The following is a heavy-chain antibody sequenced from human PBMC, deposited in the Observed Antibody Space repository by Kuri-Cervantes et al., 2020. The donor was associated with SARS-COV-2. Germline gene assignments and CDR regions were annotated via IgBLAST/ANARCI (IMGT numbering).Heavy chain of an antibody. V-gene: IGHV1-69*04. CDR3: ARDGSDIVVVPAANDAFDI. Sequence: SVKVSCKASGGTFSSYTISWVRQAPGQGLEWMGRIIPILGIANYAQKFQGRVTITADKSTSTAYMELSSLRSEDTAVYYCARDGSDIVVVPAANDAFDIWGQGTMVTVSS. D-gene: IGHD2-2*01. CDR1: GGTFSSYT. CDR2: IIPILGIA. J-gene: IGHJ3*02.